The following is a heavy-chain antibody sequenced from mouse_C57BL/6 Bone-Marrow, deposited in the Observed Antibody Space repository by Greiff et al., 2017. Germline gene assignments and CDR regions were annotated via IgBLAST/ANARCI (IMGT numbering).Heavy chain of an antibody. V-gene: IGHV1-69*01. Sequence: QVQLKQPGAELVMPGASVKLSCKASGYTFTSYWMHWVKQRPGQGLVWIGEIDPSDSYTNYNQKFKGKSTLTIDKSSSTAYMQLSSLTSEDSADYYCARDYGSSYNWYFDVWGTGTTVTVSS. J-gene: IGHJ1*03. CDR3: ARDYGSSYNWYFDV. D-gene: IGHD1-1*01. CDR1: GYTFTSYW. CDR2: IDPSDSYT.